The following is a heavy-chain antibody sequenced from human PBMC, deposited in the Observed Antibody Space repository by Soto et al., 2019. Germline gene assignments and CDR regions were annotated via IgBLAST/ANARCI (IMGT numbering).Heavy chain of an antibody. CDR1: GFTFSSYA. V-gene: IGHV3-23*01. CDR3: AKVYDSSGYYYRHYYYYGMDV. D-gene: IGHD3-22*01. CDR2: ISGSGGST. Sequence: GGSLRLSCAASGFTFSSYAMSWVRQAPGKGLEWVSAISGSGGSTYYADSVKGRFTISRDNSKNTLYLQMNSLRAEDTAVYYCAKVYDSSGYYYRHYYYYGMDVWRQGTTVTVSS. J-gene: IGHJ6*02.